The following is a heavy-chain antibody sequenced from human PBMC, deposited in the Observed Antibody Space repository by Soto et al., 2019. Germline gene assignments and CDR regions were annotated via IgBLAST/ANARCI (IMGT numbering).Heavy chain of an antibody. J-gene: IGHJ6*02. CDR2: IIPILGIA. D-gene: IGHD1-26*01. V-gene: IGHV1-69*02. Sequence: QVQLVQSGAEVKKPGSSVKVSCKASGGTFSSYTISWVRQAPGQGLEWMGRIIPILGIANYAQKFQGRATITADKSTSTAYRELSSLRSEDTAVYYCARVSKVVGATNGMDVWGQGATVTVSS. CDR3: ARVSKVVGATNGMDV. CDR1: GGTFSSYT.